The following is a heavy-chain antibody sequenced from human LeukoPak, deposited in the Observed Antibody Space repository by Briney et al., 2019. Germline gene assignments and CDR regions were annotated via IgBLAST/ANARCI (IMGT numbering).Heavy chain of an antibody. Sequence: GGSLRLSCAASGFTFSSYGMHWVRQAPGKGLEGVAVIWYDGSNKYYADSVKGRFTISTDNSKNTLYLQMNSLRAEDTAVYYCAKDRTPGWYFDYWGQGTLVTVSS. CDR2: IWYDGSNK. D-gene: IGHD3-9*01. CDR1: GFTFSSYG. J-gene: IGHJ4*02. CDR3: AKDRTPGWYFDY. V-gene: IGHV3-33*06.